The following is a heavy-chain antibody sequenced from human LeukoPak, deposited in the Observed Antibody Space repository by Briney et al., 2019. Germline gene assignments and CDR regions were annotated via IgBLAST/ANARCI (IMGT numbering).Heavy chain of an antibody. D-gene: IGHD2-2*01. CDR2: ISSNGGST. Sequence: GSLRLSCAASGFTFSSYAMHWVRQAPGKGLEYVSAISSNGGSTYYANSVKGRFTISRDNSKNTLYLQMNSLRAEDTAVYYCARDMVVVPAATAFDYWGQGTLVTVSS. V-gene: IGHV3-64*01. CDR3: ARDMVVVPAATAFDY. CDR1: GFTFSSYA. J-gene: IGHJ4*02.